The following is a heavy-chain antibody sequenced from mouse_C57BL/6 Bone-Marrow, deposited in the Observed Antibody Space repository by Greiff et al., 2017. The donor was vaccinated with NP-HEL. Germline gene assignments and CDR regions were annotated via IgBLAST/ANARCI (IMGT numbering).Heavy chain of an antibody. J-gene: IGHJ4*01. V-gene: IGHV3-6*01. D-gene: IGHD1-1*01. CDR3: AIRLITTVPSYAMDY. CDR1: GYSITSGYY. CDR2: ISYDGSN. Sequence: EVQLQESGPGLVKPSQSLSLTCSVTGYSITSGYYWNWIRQFPGNKLEWMGYISYDGSNNYNPSLKNRISITRDTSKNQFFLKLNSVTTEDTATYYCAIRLITTVPSYAMDYWGQGTSVTVSS.